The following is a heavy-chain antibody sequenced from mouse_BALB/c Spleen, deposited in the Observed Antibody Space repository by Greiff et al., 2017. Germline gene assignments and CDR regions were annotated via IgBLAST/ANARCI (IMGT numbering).Heavy chain of an antibody. CDR2: ISNGGGSS. V-gene: IGHV5-12-2*01. Sequence: EVQGVESGGGLVQPGGSLKLSCAASGFTFSSYTMSWVRQTPEKRLEWVAYISNGGGSSYYPDTVKGRFTISRDNAKNTLYLQMSSLKSEDTAMYYCARHGYGSSPWFAYWGQGTLVTVSA. CDR1: GFTFSSYT. J-gene: IGHJ3*01. D-gene: IGHD1-1*01. CDR3: ARHGYGSSPWFAY.